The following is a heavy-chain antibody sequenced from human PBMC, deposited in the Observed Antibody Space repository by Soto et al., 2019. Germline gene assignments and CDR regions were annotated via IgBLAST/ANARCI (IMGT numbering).Heavy chain of an antibody. D-gene: IGHD3-10*01. Sequence: ASVKVSCKASGYTFTGYYMHWVRQAPGQGLEWMGWVNPNSGGTNYAQKFQGRVTMTRDTSISTAYMELSRLRSEDTAVYYCARDRGVRYYYYGMDVWGQGTTVTVSS. CDR2: VNPNSGGT. CDR3: ARDRGVRYYYYGMDV. V-gene: IGHV1-2*02. CDR1: GYTFTGYY. J-gene: IGHJ6*02.